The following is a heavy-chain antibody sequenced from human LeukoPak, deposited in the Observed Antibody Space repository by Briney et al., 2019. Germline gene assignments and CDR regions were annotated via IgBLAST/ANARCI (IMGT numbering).Heavy chain of an antibody. CDR3: ARTISSSWVDY. CDR2: IYYSGST. D-gene: IGHD6-13*01. Sequence: SETLSLTCAVYGGSFSGYYWSWIRQPPGKGLEWIGSIYYSGSTYYNPSLKSRVTISVDTSKNQFSLKLSSVTAADTAVYYCARTISSSWVDYWGQGTLVTVSS. J-gene: IGHJ4*02. V-gene: IGHV4-34*01. CDR1: GGSFSGYY.